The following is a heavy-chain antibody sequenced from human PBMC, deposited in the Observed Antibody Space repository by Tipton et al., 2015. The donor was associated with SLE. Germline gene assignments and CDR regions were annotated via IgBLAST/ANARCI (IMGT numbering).Heavy chain of an antibody. CDR3: ARGGGSSWSNYYYYMDV. Sequence: LRLSCAASGFTFSSYGMHWVRQAPGKGLEWVAVIWYDGSNKYYADSVKGRFTISRDNSKNTLYLQMNSLRAEDTAVYYCARGGGSSWSNYYYYMDVWGKGTTVTVSS. V-gene: IGHV3-33*01. CDR2: IWYDGSNK. D-gene: IGHD6-13*01. CDR1: GFTFSSYG. J-gene: IGHJ6*03.